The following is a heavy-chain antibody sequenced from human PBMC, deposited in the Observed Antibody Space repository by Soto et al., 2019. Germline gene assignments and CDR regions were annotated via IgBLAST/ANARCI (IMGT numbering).Heavy chain of an antibody. CDR1: GFTFSSYS. CDR2: ISSSSSYI. J-gene: IGHJ4*02. Sequence: GGSLRLSCAASGFTFSSYSMNWVRQAPGKGLEWVSSISSSSSYIYYADSVKGRFTISRDNAKNSLYLQMNSLRAEDTAVYYCAREVRGVGASFDYWGQGTLVTVSS. D-gene: IGHD1-26*01. V-gene: IGHV3-21*01. CDR3: AREVRGVGASFDY.